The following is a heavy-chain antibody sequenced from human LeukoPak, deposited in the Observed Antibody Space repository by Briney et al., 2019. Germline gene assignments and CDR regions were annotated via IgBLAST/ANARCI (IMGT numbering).Heavy chain of an antibody. CDR3: AKEFVRSYYYVFDY. J-gene: IGHJ4*02. CDR2: IRNDGSDK. Sequence: GGSLRLSCAASGFTFSSYGMHWVRQAPGKGLEWVAFIRNDGSDKYFADSVKGRFTISRDNSENTLYLQMSSLRAEDTALYYCAKEFVRSYYYVFDYWGQGTLVTVSS. D-gene: IGHD3-10*02. V-gene: IGHV3-30*02. CDR1: GFTFSSYG.